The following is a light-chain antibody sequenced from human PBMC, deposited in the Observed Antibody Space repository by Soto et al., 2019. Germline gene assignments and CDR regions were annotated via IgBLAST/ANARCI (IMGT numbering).Light chain of an antibody. J-gene: IGKJ4*01. V-gene: IGKV3-20*01. CDR3: QQYNNWPPLT. CDR2: DAS. Sequence: EIVLTQPSGTLSLSPGERATLSCRASQSVSSSYLAWYQQKPGQAPRLLIYDASSRATGIPDRFSGSGSGTDFTLTISRLEPEDFAVYYCQQYNNWPPLTFGGGTKVEIK. CDR1: QSVSSSY.